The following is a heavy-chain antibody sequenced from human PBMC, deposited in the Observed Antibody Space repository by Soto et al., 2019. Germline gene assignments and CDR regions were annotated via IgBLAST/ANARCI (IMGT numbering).Heavy chain of an antibody. J-gene: IGHJ5*02. CDR3: ARFSPPRKSYDSNPGWFDP. CDR1: GGSISSYY. Sequence: SETLSLTCTVSGGSISSYYWTWIRQSPGKGLEWIGYVSSTGSTNYNPSLKSRLTMSLDTSTNEVSLSLTSVTAADAAVYFCARFSPPRKSYDSNPGWFDPWGQGIMVTVSS. CDR2: VSSTGST. V-gene: IGHV4-59*01. D-gene: IGHD3-22*01.